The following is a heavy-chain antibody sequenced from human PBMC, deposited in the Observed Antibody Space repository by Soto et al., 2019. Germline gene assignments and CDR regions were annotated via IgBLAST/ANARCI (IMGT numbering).Heavy chain of an antibody. CDR2: TRNKANSYTT. CDR3: ARGYCSNGVCYRYIDL. J-gene: IGHJ2*01. Sequence: PGESLRLSCAASGFTFSDHYMDWIRQAPGKGLEWVGRTRNKANSYTTEYAASVKGRFTISRDDSKNSLYLQMNSLKTEDTAVYYCARGYCSNGVCYRYIDLWGRGTLVTVSS. D-gene: IGHD2-8*01. CDR1: GFTFSDHY. V-gene: IGHV3-72*01.